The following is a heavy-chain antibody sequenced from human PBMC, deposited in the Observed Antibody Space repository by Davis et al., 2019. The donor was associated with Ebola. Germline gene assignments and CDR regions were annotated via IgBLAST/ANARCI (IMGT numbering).Heavy chain of an antibody. CDR1: GVSGSNYV. CDR2: IYSSGTA. V-gene: IGHV4-4*07. Sequence: SETLSLTCSVSGVSGSNYVWSWIRQSAGKGLEWIGRIYSSGTANYNPSLRTRVTMSVDTAKNQLSLRLNSVTAADTAVYYCARGLYGRRLRFWGQGTLVTVSS. D-gene: IGHD3-10*01. J-gene: IGHJ4*02. CDR3: ARGLYGRRLRF.